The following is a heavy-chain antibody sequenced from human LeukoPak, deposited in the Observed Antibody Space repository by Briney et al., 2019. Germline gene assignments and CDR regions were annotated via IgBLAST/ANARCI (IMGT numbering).Heavy chain of an antibody. CDR3: ARSVGKQQLVPRDYYYYYMDV. J-gene: IGHJ6*03. Sequence: EASVRVSCKASGYSFTSYGISWVRQAPGQGLEWMGWISAYNGNTNYAQKLQGRVTMTTDTSTSTAYMELRSLRSDDTAVYYCARSVGKQQLVPRDYYYYYMDVWGKGTTVTVSS. CDR1: GYSFTSYG. V-gene: IGHV1-18*01. CDR2: ISAYNGNT. D-gene: IGHD6-13*01.